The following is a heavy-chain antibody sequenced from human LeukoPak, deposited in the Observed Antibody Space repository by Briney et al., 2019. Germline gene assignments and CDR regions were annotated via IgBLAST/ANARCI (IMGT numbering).Heavy chain of an antibody. V-gene: IGHV3-7*05. CDR2: IKEDGSEK. CDR3: ARNRY. J-gene: IGHJ3*01. D-gene: IGHD3-9*01. Sequence: GGSLRLSCAASGFTFSNSWMSWVRQAPGKGLEWVANIKEDGSEKYYVDSVKGRFTISRDNAKNSLSLQMNSLRADDTAVYYCARNRYWGQGTLVTVSS. CDR1: GFTFSNSW.